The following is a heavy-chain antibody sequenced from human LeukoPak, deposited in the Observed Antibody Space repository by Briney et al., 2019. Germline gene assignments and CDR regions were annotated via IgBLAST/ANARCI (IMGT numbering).Heavy chain of an antibody. J-gene: IGHJ4*02. Sequence: TSETLSLTCTVSGVSTSSGDYYWSWIRQSPGKGLEWIGYIYYSGSTYSGSTYYNPSLKSRVTISVDTSKNQFSLKLSSVTAADTAVYYCARVNYYDSSGCFDYWGQGTLVTVSS. CDR1: GVSTSSGDYY. CDR2: IYYSGSTYSGST. CDR3: ARVNYYDSSGCFDY. V-gene: IGHV4-30-4*01. D-gene: IGHD3-22*01.